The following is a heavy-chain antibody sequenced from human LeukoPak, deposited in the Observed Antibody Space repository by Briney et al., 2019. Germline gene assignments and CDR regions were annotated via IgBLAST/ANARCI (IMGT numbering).Heavy chain of an antibody. CDR1: GLTLSRYA. J-gene: IGHJ4*02. V-gene: IGHV3-23*01. CDR3: AKVPDRRYDSSGYYVDY. CDR2: ISGSGSRT. D-gene: IGHD3-22*01. Sequence: GWSVPHSCVASGLTLSRYAMNWVGQPPGRGLEWVSAISGSGSRTDYADSVKGRFTISRDNSKNTLYLQMNSLRAEDTAVYYCAKVPDRRYDSSGYYVDYWGEGTLVTVSS.